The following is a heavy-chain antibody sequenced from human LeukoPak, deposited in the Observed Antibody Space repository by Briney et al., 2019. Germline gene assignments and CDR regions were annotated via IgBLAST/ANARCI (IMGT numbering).Heavy chain of an antibody. D-gene: IGHD6-19*01. J-gene: IGHJ3*01. CDR1: GDSISRFY. CDR3: ARVNIAVAGDASDV. CDR2: CTGDT. V-gene: IGHV4-59*01. Sequence: SETLSLTCSASGDSISRFYWSWVRQPPGKGLEWIGCTGDTNYNPSLKSRVTISLDASKSQFSLKLSSVTAADTAMYYCARVNIAVAGDASDVWGRGTMVTVSS.